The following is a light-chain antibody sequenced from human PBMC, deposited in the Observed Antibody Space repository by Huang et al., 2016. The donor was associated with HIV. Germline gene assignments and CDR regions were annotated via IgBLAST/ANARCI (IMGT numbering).Light chain of an antibody. J-gene: IGKJ5*01. CDR1: QGIRVD. V-gene: IGKV1-6*02. Sequence: AIQMTQSPSSLSASIGDTVTITCRASQGIRVDLGWFQQKPGKAPKLLIYAASTFQSGVPSRVSGSASGTDFFTLTINNLQPEDYATYFCLQDYNYPITFGQGTRLDI. CDR3: LQDYNYPIT. CDR2: AAS.